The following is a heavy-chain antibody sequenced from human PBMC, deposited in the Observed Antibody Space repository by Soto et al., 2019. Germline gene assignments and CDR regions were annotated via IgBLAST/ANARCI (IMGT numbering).Heavy chain of an antibody. J-gene: IGHJ4*02. Sequence: GASVKVSCKASGYTFSGSVMHWVRQAPGQGLEWMGGIIPIFGTANYAQKFQGRVTITADESTSTAYMELSSLRSEDTAVYYCARDPSNYGGTPDYWGQGTLVTVS. CDR3: ARDPSNYGGTPDY. CDR2: IIPIFGTA. CDR1: GYTFSGSV. V-gene: IGHV1-69*13. D-gene: IGHD2-15*01.